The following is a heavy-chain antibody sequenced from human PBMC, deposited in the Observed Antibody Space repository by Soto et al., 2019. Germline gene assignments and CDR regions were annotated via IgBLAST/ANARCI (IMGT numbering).Heavy chain of an antibody. V-gene: IGHV3-23*01. CDR2: ITSSGGTT. J-gene: IGHJ4*02. Sequence: EVQLLESGGGLVQPGGSLRLSCAASGFTFNTYAMSWVRQAPGKGLEWVSSITSSGGTTYYADSVKGRFTISRDNSKNTLYLQVSSLRAEDTAIYHCAKDRPNYYESRGPYYRPGGDFWGQGTLVTVSS. CDR1: GFTFNTYA. CDR3: AKDRPNYYESRGPYYRPGGDF. D-gene: IGHD3-22*01.